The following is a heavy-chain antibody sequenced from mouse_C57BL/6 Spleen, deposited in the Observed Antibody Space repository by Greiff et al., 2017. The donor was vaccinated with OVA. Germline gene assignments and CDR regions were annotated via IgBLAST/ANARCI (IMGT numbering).Heavy chain of an antibody. J-gene: IGHJ4*01. Sequence: EVHLVESGGGLVKPGGSLKLSCAASGFTFSDYGMHWVRQAPEKGLEWVAYISSGSSTIYYADTVKGRFTISRDNAKNTLFLQMTSLRSEDTAMYYCARNGYYWGAMDYWGQGTSVTVSS. CDR1: GFTFSDYG. CDR3: ARNGYYWGAMDY. D-gene: IGHD2-3*01. CDR2: ISSGSSTI. V-gene: IGHV5-17*01.